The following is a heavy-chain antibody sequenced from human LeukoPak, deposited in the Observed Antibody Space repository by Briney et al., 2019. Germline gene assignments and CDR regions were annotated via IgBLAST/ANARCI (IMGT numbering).Heavy chain of an antibody. V-gene: IGHV4-31*03. D-gene: IGHD3-16*01. CDR3: VRVPAVLYYFDY. J-gene: IGHJ4*02. CDR2: IYYTGST. Sequence: SETLSLTCTVSGGSISSGGYYWSWIRQHPGKGLEWIGYIYYTGSTYYNPSLQSRVTISVDTSRNQFSLKLSSVTAADTAAYYCVRVPAVLYYFDYWGQGTLVTVSS. CDR1: GGSISSGGYY.